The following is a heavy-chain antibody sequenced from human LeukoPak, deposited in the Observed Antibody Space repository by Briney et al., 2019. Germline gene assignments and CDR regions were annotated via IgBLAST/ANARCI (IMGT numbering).Heavy chain of an antibody. CDR2: IYYSGST. CDR1: GGSFSGYY. CDR3: AAYCSGGSCHTYTFDY. J-gene: IGHJ4*02. Sequence: SETLSLTCAVYGGSFSGYYWSWIRQPPGKGLEWIGYIYYSGSTYYNPSLKSRVTISVDTSKNQFSLKLSSVTAADTAVYYCAAYCSGGSCHTYTFDYWGQGTLVTVSS. V-gene: IGHV4-59*06. D-gene: IGHD2-15*01.